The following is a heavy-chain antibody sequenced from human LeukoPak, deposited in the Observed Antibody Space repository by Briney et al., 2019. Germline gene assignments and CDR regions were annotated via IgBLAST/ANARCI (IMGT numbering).Heavy chain of an antibody. CDR1: GYTFTSYD. Sequence: ASVKVSCKASGYTFTSYDINWVRQATGQGLEWMGWMNPNSGNTGYAQKLQGRVTMTRNTSISTAYMDLSSLRSEDTAVYYCWASMGYYYYYYMDVWGKGTTVTVSS. D-gene: IGHD2/OR15-2a*01. J-gene: IGHJ6*03. CDR3: WASMGYYYYYYMDV. CDR2: MNPNSGNT. V-gene: IGHV1-8*01.